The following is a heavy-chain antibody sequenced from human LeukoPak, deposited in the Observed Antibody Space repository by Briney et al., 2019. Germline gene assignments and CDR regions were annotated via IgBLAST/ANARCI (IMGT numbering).Heavy chain of an antibody. D-gene: IGHD4-23*01. J-gene: IGHJ3*02. Sequence: PGGSLRLSCAASGFTFSTYPMHWVRQAPGKGLEWVSAISGSGGSTYYADSVKGRFTISRDNSKNTLHLQMNSLRAEDTAVYYCGRRGNAWAFDIWGQGTMVTVSS. V-gene: IGHV3-23*01. CDR3: GRRGNAWAFDI. CDR2: ISGSGGST. CDR1: GFTFSTYP.